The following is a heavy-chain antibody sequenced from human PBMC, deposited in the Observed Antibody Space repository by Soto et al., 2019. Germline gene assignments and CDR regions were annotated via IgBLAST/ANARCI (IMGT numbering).Heavy chain of an antibody. CDR1: GFTFSSYG. D-gene: IGHD4-17*01. CDR2: ISYDGSNK. Sequence: QVQLVESGGGVVQPGRSLRLSCAASGFTFSSYGMHWVRQAPGKGLEWVAVISYDGSNKYYADSVKGRFTISRDNSKNTLYLQMNSLRAEDTAVYYCAKDHHGDYASWYVDLWGRGTLVTVSS. V-gene: IGHV3-30*18. J-gene: IGHJ2*01. CDR3: AKDHHGDYASWYVDL.